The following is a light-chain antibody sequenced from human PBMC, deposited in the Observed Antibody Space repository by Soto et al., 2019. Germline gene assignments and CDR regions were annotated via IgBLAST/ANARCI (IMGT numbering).Light chain of an antibody. CDR2: GAS. Sequence: EIVLTQPPGTLSLPPGERATLSCRASQSVSSSYLAWYQQKPGQAPRLLIYGASSRATGIPDRCSGSASGTDCTLTISRLEPEDFAVYYGQQYGSSPFTFGTGIKVDIK. CDR3: QQYGSSPFT. CDR1: QSVSSSY. J-gene: IGKJ3*01. V-gene: IGKV3-20*01.